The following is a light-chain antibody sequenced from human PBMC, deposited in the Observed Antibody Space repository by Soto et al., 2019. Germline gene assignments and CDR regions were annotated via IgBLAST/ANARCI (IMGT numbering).Light chain of an antibody. Sequence: LVXTXAXGAXXXGAGQXXXPAXRSSQTISGDYLAWYQQTGGQAPRLLIYGASSRATGIPDRFSASGSGTDFTLTISRLEPEDFAVYYCQKYGASSITFGQGTRLEIK. CDR1: QTISGDY. CDR3: QKYGASSIT. V-gene: IGKV3-20*01. J-gene: IGKJ5*01. CDR2: GAS.